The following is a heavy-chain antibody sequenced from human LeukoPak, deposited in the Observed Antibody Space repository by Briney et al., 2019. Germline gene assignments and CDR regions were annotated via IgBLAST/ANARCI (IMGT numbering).Heavy chain of an antibody. Sequence: GGSLRLSCAASGFTFSSYSMNWVRQAPRKGLEWVSSISSSSSYIYYADSVKGRCTISRDNAKNSLYLQMNSLRAEDTAVYYCARDWKSGWYSAFDYWGQGTLVTVSS. D-gene: IGHD6-19*01. J-gene: IGHJ4*02. CDR1: GFTFSSYS. CDR3: ARDWKSGWYSAFDY. V-gene: IGHV3-21*01. CDR2: ISSSSSYI.